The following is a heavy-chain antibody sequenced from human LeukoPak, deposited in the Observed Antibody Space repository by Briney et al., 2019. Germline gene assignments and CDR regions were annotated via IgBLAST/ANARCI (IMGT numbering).Heavy chain of an antibody. CDR2: INSDGSST. CDR3: ARDRKGRIYSSSWYYLDY. V-gene: IGHV3-74*01. J-gene: IGHJ4*02. Sequence: GGSLRLSCAASGFTFSSYWMHWVRQAPGKGLVWVSRINSDGSSTSYADSVKGRFTISRDNAKNTLYLQMNSLRAEDTAVYYCARDRKGRIYSSSWYYLDYWGQGTLVTVSS. CDR1: GFTFSSYW. D-gene: IGHD6-13*01.